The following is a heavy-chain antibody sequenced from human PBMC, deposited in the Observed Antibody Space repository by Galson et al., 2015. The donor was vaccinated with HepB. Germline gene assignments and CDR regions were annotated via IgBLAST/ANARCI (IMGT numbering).Heavy chain of an antibody. D-gene: IGHD3-10*01. Sequence: SLRLSCAASGFTISSYWMHWVRQAPGKGLVWVSRINSDGSSTSYADSVKGRFTISRDNAKNTLYLQMNSLRAEDTAVYYCARELWFGEGFDPWGQGTLVTVSS. CDR3: ARELWFGEGFDP. CDR1: GFTISSYW. CDR2: INSDGSST. J-gene: IGHJ5*02. V-gene: IGHV3-74*01.